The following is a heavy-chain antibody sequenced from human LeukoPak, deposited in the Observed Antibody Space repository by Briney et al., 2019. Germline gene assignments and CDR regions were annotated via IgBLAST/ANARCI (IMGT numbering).Heavy chain of an antibody. D-gene: IGHD3-10*01. CDR1: GFTFSSYG. J-gene: IGHJ4*02. CDR2: ISYDGSNK. Sequence: GRSLRLSCAASGFTFSSYGMHWVRQAPGKGLEWVAVISYDGSNKYYADSVKGRFTISRDNSKNTLYLQVNSLRADDTAVYYCAIQARGVISYFDYWGQGTLVTVSS. CDR3: AIQARGVISYFDY. V-gene: IGHV3-30*03.